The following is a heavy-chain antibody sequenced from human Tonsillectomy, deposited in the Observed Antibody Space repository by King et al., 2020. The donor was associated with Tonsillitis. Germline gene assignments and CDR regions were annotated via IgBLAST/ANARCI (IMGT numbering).Heavy chain of an antibody. D-gene: IGHD6-13*01. CDR1: GGTFGTFA. CDR2: IIPVINTP. CDR3: ATEGFAASCTIDS. J-gene: IGHJ4*02. V-gene: IGHV1-69*01. Sequence: QLVQSGAEVKKPGSSVKVSCKPSGGTFGTFAFTWVRQSPGQGLEWMGGIIPVINTPDYAQRFQGRVTITADEATSVAYMELSSLESEDTAVYYCATEGFAASCTIDSWGQGTLVIVSS.